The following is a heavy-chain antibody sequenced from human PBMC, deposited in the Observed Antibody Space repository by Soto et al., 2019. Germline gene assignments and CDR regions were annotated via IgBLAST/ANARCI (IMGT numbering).Heavy chain of an antibody. V-gene: IGHV4-59*08. J-gene: IGHJ6*03. D-gene: IGHD4-17*01. CDR2: IYYSGST. CDR1: GGSISSYY. Sequence: SETLSLTCTVSGGSISSYYWSWIRQPPGKGLEWIGYIYYSGSTNYNPPLKSRVTISVDTSKNQFSLKLSSVTAADTAVYYCARLQAHYGDYVSGYYYYMDVWGKGTTVTVSS. CDR3: ARLQAHYGDYVSGYYYYMDV.